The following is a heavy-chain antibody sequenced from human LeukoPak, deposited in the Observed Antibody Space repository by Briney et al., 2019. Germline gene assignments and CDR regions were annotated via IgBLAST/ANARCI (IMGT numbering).Heavy chain of an antibody. CDR1: GGSISTYS. D-gene: IGHD6-19*01. J-gene: IGHJ4*02. Sequence: SETLSLTCTVSGGSISTYSWSWIRQPAGKGLEWIGRIYTSGSAKYNSSLKSRVSMSLDTSKHQFSLKMSSVTAADTAVYYCARVAAVTVAGFDYWGQGTLVTVSS. CDR2: IYTSGSA. V-gene: IGHV4-4*07. CDR3: ARVAAVTVAGFDY.